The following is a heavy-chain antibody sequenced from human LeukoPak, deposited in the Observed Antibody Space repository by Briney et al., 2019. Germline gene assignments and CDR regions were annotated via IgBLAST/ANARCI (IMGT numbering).Heavy chain of an antibody. CDR1: GFSLSSKR. Sequence: GGSLRLSCVASGFSLSSKRMSWVRQAPGKGLEWVANIKQDSSEIHYVDSVKGRFTISRENAKNSLYLQMNNLRAEDTAVYYCAREGRYSGCEYWGQGTLVTVSS. D-gene: IGHD6-19*01. CDR3: AREGRYSGCEY. V-gene: IGHV3-7*01. CDR2: IKQDSSEI. J-gene: IGHJ4*02.